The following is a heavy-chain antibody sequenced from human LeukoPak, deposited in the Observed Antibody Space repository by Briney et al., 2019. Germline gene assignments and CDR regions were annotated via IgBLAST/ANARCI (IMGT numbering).Heavy chain of an antibody. J-gene: IGHJ4*02. Sequence: PGGSLRLFCAASGFTFSTYAMSWVRQAPGKGLEWVSIINGNGGSTYYADSVKGRFTISRDNSKNTLYLQMNSLRAEDTAVYYCAKRACTSPSCYALFDHWGQGTPVTVSS. CDR1: GFTFSTYA. CDR2: INGNGGST. CDR3: AKRACTSPSCYALFDH. D-gene: IGHD2-2*01. V-gene: IGHV3-23*01.